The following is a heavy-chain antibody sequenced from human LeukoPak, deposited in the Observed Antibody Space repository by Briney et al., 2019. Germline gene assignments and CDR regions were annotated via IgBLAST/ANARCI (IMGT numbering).Heavy chain of an antibody. V-gene: IGHV3-30*04. D-gene: IGHD1-26*01. CDR3: VGSYAFDY. J-gene: IGHJ4*02. CDR1: GFTFSSYA. Sequence: PGGSLRLSCAASGFTFSSYAMNWVRQAPGKGLEWVAVISYDGSNKYYADSVKGRFTISRDNSKNTLYLQMNSLRAEDTAVYYCVGSYAFDYWGQGTLVTVSS. CDR2: ISYDGSNK.